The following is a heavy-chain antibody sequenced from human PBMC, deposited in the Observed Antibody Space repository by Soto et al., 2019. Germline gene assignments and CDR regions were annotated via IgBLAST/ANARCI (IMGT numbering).Heavy chain of an antibody. Sequence: EVQLVESGGGLVKPGGSLRLSCAASGFTFSSYSMNWVRQAPGKGLEWVSSISSSSSYIYYADSVKGRFTISRDNAKNSLYLQINSPRAEDTAVYYCARDQPEYSYGYGLGYWGQGTLVTVSS. J-gene: IGHJ4*02. CDR2: ISSSSSYI. D-gene: IGHD5-18*01. V-gene: IGHV3-21*01. CDR1: GFTFSSYS. CDR3: ARDQPEYSYGYGLGY.